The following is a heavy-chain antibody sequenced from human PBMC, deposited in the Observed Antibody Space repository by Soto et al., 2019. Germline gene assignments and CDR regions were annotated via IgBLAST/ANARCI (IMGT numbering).Heavy chain of an antibody. Sequence: SETLSLPCTVSGDSVNNNDFYWAWIRQPPGKGLEWVVTIFYIGTTYHNPSLKGRVTASVDRSVNQFSLKLTSVTASNPAMYYCARLDFRSGYYGGRLDPWGQGTLVTVSS. D-gene: IGHD3-3*01. CDR1: GDSVNNNDFY. CDR2: IFYIGTT. V-gene: IGHV4-39*01. J-gene: IGHJ5*02. CDR3: ARLDFRSGYYGGRLDP.